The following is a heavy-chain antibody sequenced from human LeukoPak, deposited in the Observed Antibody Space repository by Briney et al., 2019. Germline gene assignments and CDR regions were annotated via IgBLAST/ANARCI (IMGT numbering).Heavy chain of an antibody. D-gene: IGHD3-3*01. CDR1: GGYISSYY. CDR3: ARVLNPHDFWSGYPDY. V-gene: IGHV4-59*01. J-gene: IGHJ4*02. Sequence: ASETLSLTCTVSGGYISSYYWRWIRQRPGKGLEWIGYIYYSGSTNYNPSLKSRVAISVDTSKNQFSLKLSSVTAADTAVYYCARVLNPHDFWSGYPDYWGQGTLVTVSS. CDR2: IYYSGST.